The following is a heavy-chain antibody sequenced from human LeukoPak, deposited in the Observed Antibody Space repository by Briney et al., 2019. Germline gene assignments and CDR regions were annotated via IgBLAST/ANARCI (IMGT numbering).Heavy chain of an antibody. CDR3: ASNRQLVYFDY. Sequence: PSETLSLTCTVSGGSISSSNYYWAWIRQPPGKGLEWIGSIYYSGSTYYSPSLKSRVTISVDTSRNQFSLKLSSVTAADTAVYYCASNRQLVYFDYWGQGTLVTVSS. J-gene: IGHJ4*02. V-gene: IGHV4-39*01. D-gene: IGHD1-1*01. CDR1: GGSISSSNYY. CDR2: IYYSGST.